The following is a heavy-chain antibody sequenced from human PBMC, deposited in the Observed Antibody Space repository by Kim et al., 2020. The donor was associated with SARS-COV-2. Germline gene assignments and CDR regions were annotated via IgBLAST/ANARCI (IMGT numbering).Heavy chain of an antibody. CDR3: ARDTPGQKAYDI. J-gene: IGHJ3*02. Sequence: DYAGSVKSRITINADTSKNQFSLQLNSVSPEETAIYYCARDTPGQKAYDIWGQGTMVTVSS. V-gene: IGHV6-1*01.